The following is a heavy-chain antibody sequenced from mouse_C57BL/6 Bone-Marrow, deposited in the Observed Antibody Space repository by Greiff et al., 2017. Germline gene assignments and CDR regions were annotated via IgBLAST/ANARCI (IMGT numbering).Heavy chain of an antibody. Sequence: QVQLQQPGAELVKPGASVKVSCKASGYTFTSYWMHWVKQRPGQGLEWIGRIHPSDSDTNYNQKFKGKATLTVAKSSSTAYMQLSSLTSEDSAVYYCAIGVYYGNPWFAYWGQGTLVTVSA. D-gene: IGHD2-1*01. V-gene: IGHV1-74*01. J-gene: IGHJ3*01. CDR3: AIGVYYGNPWFAY. CDR2: IHPSDSDT. CDR1: GYTFTSYW.